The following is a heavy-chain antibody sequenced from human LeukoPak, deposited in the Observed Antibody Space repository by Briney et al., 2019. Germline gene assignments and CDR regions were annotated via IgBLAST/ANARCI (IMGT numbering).Heavy chain of an antibody. J-gene: IGHJ4*02. D-gene: IGHD4-23*01. CDR2: IKEDASEK. V-gene: IGHV3-7*01. Sequence: GGSLRLSSAASGFTFSTYWMSWVRQAPGKGLEWVANIKEDASEKKYVDSVKGRFTISRDNAKNSLYLQMNSLRAEDTAVYYCAKSLTSVVTPIDYWGQGTLVTVSS. CDR3: AKSLTSVVTPIDY. CDR1: GFTFSTYW.